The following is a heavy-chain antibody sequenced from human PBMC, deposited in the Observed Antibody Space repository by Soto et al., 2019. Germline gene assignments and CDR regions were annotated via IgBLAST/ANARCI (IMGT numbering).Heavy chain of an antibody. CDR3: VKDDGDYSFDY. V-gene: IGHV3-7*03. D-gene: IGHD4-17*01. CDR1: GFTFSNYW. CDR2: INQGGSEK. J-gene: IGHJ4*02. Sequence: LRLSCAASGFTFSNYWMSWVRQAPGKGLEWVAKINQGGSEKWSADSVKGRFTISRDNAKNSLYLQLNSLGAEDTAVYYCVKDDGDYSFDYWGQGTLVTVSS.